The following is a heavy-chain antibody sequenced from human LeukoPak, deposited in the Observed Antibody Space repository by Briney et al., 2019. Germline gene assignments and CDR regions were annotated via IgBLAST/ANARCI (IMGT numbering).Heavy chain of an antibody. CDR2: IYYSGST. CDR3: ARLGGGYYYDSSGYYSFDY. Sequence: SETLSLTCTVSGGSISSSSYYWGWIRQSPGTGLEWIGSIYYSGSTYYNPSLKSRVTISVDTSKNQFSLKLSSVTAADTAVYYCARLGGGYYYDSSGYYSFDYWGQGTLVTVSS. D-gene: IGHD3-22*01. V-gene: IGHV4-39*07. J-gene: IGHJ4*02. CDR1: GGSISSSSYY.